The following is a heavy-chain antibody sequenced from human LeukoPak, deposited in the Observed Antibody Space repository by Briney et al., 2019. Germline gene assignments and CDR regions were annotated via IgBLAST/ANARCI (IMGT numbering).Heavy chain of an antibody. CDR2: VHYTGST. V-gene: IGHV4-59*01. CDR1: GGSIDGYY. CDR3: AGLITSEGFAARYSFFDY. J-gene: IGHJ4*02. D-gene: IGHD1-14*01. Sequence: SETLSLTCAVSGGSIDGYYWTWIRQPPGKRLEWIGSVHYTGSTKYDPSLESRVSISLDRSENKFSLRLTSVTAADSAVYFCAGLITSEGFAARYSFFDYWGQGTLVTVSS.